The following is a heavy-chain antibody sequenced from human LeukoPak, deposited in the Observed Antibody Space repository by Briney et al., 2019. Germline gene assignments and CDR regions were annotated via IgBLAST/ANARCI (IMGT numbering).Heavy chain of an antibody. CDR3: ASSSRRSAKKVYNWFDP. CDR1: GFIFSSHA. D-gene: IGHD6-13*01. CDR2: ISYDGSNK. J-gene: IGHJ5*02. Sequence: GRSLRLSCAASGFIFSSHAMHWVRQAPGKGLEWVAVISYDGSNKYYADSVKGRFTISRDNSKNTLYLQMNSLRAEDTAVYYCASSSRRSAKKVYNWFDPWGQGTLVTVSS. V-gene: IGHV3-30*04.